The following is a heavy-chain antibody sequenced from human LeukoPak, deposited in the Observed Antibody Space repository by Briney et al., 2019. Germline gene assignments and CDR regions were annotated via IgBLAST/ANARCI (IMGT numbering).Heavy chain of an antibody. D-gene: IGHD4-11*01. J-gene: IGHJ5*02. CDR1: GFTFSNYA. Sequence: PGGSLRLSCRASGFTFSNYAINWARQAPGRGLEWVGAISYEGIDIAYADSVRRRFTISRYTSKSTLYLQMSRLRAEDSALYYCAKHLFHYRKYNSDYGVLDTWGQGTLVTVSS. CDR2: ISYEGIDI. V-gene: IGHV3-30*18. CDR3: AKHLFHYRKYNSDYGVLDT.